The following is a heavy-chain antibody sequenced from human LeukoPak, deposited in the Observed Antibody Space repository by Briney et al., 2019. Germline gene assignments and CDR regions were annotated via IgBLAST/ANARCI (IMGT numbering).Heavy chain of an antibody. Sequence: PSETLSLTGKVSGYPIGLDYYWVWIRQAPGRGLQWIGGFHRGRIQYNSALKSRVTISIDSSKNQFSLRMWPVTAADTAFYFCARAPSSYESGNGYPNLGWLDPWGQGALVTVSS. V-gene: IGHV4-38-2*02. CDR1: GYPIGLDYY. CDR3: ARAPSSYESGNGYPNLGWLDP. J-gene: IGHJ5*02. CDR2: FHRGRI. D-gene: IGHD5-24*01.